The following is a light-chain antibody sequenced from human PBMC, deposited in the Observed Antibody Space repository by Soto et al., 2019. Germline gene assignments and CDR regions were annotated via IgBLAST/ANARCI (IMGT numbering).Light chain of an antibody. V-gene: IGLV2-14*01. CDR3: SSYKLSRAPLDV. Sequence: QSVLTQPDSVSGSPGQSITISCTGTSSDVGAYNYVSWFQQHPGKAPKIIIFEVSHRPSGVSNRFSGSKSANTASLTISGLHAEDEADYYCSSYKLSRAPLDVVGTGTKLTVL. CDR2: EVS. CDR1: SSDVGAYNY. J-gene: IGLJ1*01.